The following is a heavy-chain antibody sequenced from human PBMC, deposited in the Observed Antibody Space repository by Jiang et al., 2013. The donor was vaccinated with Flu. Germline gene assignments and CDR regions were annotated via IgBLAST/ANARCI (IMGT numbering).Heavy chain of an antibody. CDR3: ARQDHYYDSSGYLWYY. J-gene: IGHJ4*02. Sequence: GLVKPSETLSLTCTVSGGSISSSSYYWGWIRQPPGKGLEWIGSIYYSGSTYYNPSLKSRVTISVDTSKNQFSLKLSSVTAADTAVYYCARQDHYYDSSGYLWYYWGQGTLVTVSS. CDR2: IYYSGST. D-gene: IGHD3-22*01. V-gene: IGHV4-39*01. CDR1: GGSISSSSYY.